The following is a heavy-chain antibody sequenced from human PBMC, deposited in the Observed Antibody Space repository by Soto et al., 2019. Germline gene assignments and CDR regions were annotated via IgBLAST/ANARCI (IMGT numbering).Heavy chain of an antibody. D-gene: IGHD5-18*01. CDR2: IIPIFVSA. Sequence: SVKVSCKASGGTFSSYAISWVRQAPGQGLEWMVGIIPIFVSANYAQKFQGRVTITADESTSTAYMELSSLRSEDTAVYYCARGGYSYGSYYFDYWGQGTLVTVSS. CDR1: GGTFSSYA. V-gene: IGHV1-69*13. CDR3: ARGGYSYGSYYFDY. J-gene: IGHJ4*02.